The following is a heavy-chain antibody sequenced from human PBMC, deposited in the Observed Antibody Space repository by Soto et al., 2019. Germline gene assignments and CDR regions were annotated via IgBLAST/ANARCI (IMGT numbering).Heavy chain of an antibody. CDR2: ISGSGGST. CDR1: GFTFSSYA. CDR3: AKDLARWDIAAYENAFDI. D-gene: IGHD6-13*01. J-gene: IGHJ3*02. Sequence: GGSLRLSCAASGFTFSSYAMSWVRQAPGKGLEWVSAISGSGGSTYYADSVKGRFTISRDNSKNTLYLQMNSLKAEETAVYYCAKDLARWDIAAYENAFDIWGQGTMVTVSS. V-gene: IGHV3-23*01.